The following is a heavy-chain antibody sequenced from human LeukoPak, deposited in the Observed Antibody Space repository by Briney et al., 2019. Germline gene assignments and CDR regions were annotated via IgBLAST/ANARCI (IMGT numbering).Heavy chain of an antibody. CDR1: GGTFSSYA. V-gene: IGHV1-69*06. D-gene: IGHD5-12*01. Sequence: GASVKVSCKASGGTFSSYAISWVRQAPGQGLEWMGGIIPIFGTANYAQKFQGRVTMTEDTSTDTAYMELSSLRSEDTAVYYCATVGYSGYDSFDYWGQGTLVTVSS. CDR3: ATVGYSGYDSFDY. CDR2: IIPIFGTA. J-gene: IGHJ4*02.